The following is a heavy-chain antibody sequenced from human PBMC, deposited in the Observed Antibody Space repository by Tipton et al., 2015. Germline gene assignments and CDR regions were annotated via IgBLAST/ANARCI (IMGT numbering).Heavy chain of an antibody. V-gene: IGHV4-59*01. CDR1: GGSISNNY. CDR2: ISYTDGA. Sequence: TLSLTCTVSGGSISNNYWSWIRQPPGKGLEWIGYISYTDGAHYNPALKSRVTISVDTSKNQFSLTLNSVAAADTAVYYCARDLEHGMDVWGHGTTVTVS. CDR3: ARDLEHGMDV. J-gene: IGHJ6*02. D-gene: IGHD5-24*01.